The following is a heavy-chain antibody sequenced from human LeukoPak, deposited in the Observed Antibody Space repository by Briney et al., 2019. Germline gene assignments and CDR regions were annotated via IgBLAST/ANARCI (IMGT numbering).Heavy chain of an antibody. CDR1: GFTFSSYW. CDR3: ARDLTGYSSGPTGY. V-gene: IGHV3-7*01. J-gene: IGHJ4*02. D-gene: IGHD6-19*01. Sequence: GGSLRLSCAASGFTFSSYWMSWVRQAPGKGLEWVANIKQDGSEKYYVDSVKGRFTISRDNAKNSLYLQMNSLRVGDTAVYYCARDLTGYSSGPTGYWGQGTLVTVSS. CDR2: IKQDGSEK.